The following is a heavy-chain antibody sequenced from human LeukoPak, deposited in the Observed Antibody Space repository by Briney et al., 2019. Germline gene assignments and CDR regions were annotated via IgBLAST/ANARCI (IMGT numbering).Heavy chain of an antibody. J-gene: IGHJ1*01. CDR1: GFSFSGYW. V-gene: IGHV3-7*03. Sequence: GGSLRLSCTASGFSFSGYWMSWVRQAPGKGLEWVANINQDGSAQYYVDSVKGQFTISRDNAKNSLYLQMNSLRAEDTAVYYCAKSDVVLRFFWPAEYFQHWGQGTLVTVSS. D-gene: IGHD3-3*01. CDR3: AKSDVVLRFFWPAEYFQH. CDR2: INQDGSAQ.